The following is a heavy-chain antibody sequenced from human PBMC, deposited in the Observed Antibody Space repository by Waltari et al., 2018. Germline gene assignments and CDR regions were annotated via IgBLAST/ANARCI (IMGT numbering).Heavy chain of an antibody. Sequence: GGSISSHYWSWIRQPPGKGLEWIGYIYYSGSTNYNPSLKSRVTISVDTSKNQFSLKLSSVTAADTAVYYCARLHYDYIWGSYRPYYYYGMDVWGQGTTVTVSS. CDR1: GGSISSHY. CDR3: ARLHYDYIWGSYRPYYYYGMDV. D-gene: IGHD3-16*02. J-gene: IGHJ6*02. CDR2: IYYSGST. V-gene: IGHV4-59*11.